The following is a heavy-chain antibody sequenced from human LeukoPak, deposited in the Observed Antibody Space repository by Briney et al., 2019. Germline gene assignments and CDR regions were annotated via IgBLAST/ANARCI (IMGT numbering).Heavy chain of an antibody. Sequence: SETLSLTCAVYGGSFSGYYWSWVRQPVGKGLEWIGHIYTSGSTNYNPSLKSRVSMSVDTSKKQFSLRLSSVTAADTALYYCARLHQSGTTDYWGQGTLVTVSS. CDR2: IYTSGST. V-gene: IGHV4-59*10. D-gene: IGHD1-1*01. J-gene: IGHJ4*02. CDR1: GGSFSGYY. CDR3: ARLHQSGTTDY.